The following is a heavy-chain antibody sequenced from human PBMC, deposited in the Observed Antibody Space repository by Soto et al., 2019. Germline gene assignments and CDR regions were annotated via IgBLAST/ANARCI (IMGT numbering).Heavy chain of an antibody. V-gene: IGHV3-74*01. D-gene: IGHD5-18*01. CDR3: ARDRGYSPDY. CDR1: GFTFSSYW. Sequence: EVQLVESGGGLVQPGGSLRLSCEASGFTFSSYWMHWVRQAPGKGPEWVSRINSDGSSTSYADSVKGRFTISRDNAKNTLYLQMNSLRAEDTAVYYCARDRGYSPDYWGQGTLVTVSS. CDR2: INSDGSST. J-gene: IGHJ4*02.